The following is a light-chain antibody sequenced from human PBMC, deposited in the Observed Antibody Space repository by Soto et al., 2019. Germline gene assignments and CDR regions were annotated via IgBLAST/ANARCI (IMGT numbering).Light chain of an antibody. CDR1: QNIHIN. CDR3: QQYEGWPRT. Sequence: EIVMTQSPDTLSVSPGDTATLSCRSSQNIHINLAWYQQKLGQAPTLLIYGVTARAPGVPARFSGSGSGTDFTLTIRSVQSGDFGVFYCQQYEGWPRTFGLGTKVEIQ. V-gene: IGKV3-15*01. CDR2: GVT. J-gene: IGKJ2*01.